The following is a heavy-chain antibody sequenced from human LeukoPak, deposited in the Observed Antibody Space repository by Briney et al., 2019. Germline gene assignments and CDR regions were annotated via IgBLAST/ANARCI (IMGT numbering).Heavy chain of an antibody. D-gene: IGHD6-25*01. CDR2: INPANSDI. Sequence: GESLKISCRTSGYSFTNYWIGWVRQMPGKGLEWLGNINPANSDITNSPSFQGQVTLSADKSISTAYLQWSSLKASDTAIYYCARHLSSAWFGYWGQGTQVTVSP. CDR3: ARHLSSAWFGY. CDR1: GYSFTNYW. J-gene: IGHJ4*02. V-gene: IGHV5-51*01.